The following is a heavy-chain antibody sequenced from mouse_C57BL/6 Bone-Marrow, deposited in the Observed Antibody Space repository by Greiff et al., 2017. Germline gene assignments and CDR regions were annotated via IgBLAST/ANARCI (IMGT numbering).Heavy chain of an antibody. CDR2: INPSTGGT. Sequence: EVKLLESGPELVKPGASVKISCKASGYSFTGYYMNWVKQSPEKSLEWIGEINPSTGGTTYNQKFKAKATLTVDKSSSTAYMQLKSLTSEDSAVYYCARWLGAYWGQGTLVTVSA. J-gene: IGHJ3*01. V-gene: IGHV1-42*01. CDR3: ARWLGAY. D-gene: IGHD2-2*01. CDR1: GYSFTGYY.